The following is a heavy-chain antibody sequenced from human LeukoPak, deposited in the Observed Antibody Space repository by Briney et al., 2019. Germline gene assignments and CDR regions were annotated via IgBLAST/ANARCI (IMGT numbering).Heavy chain of an antibody. CDR1: GGSISSYY. V-gene: IGHV4-4*07. CDR2: IYTSGST. J-gene: IGHJ4*02. CDR3: ARTLVGYCTNGVCSTYFDY. D-gene: IGHD2-8*01. Sequence: SETLSLTCTVSGGSISSYYWSWIRQPAGKGLEWIGRIYTSGSTNYNPSLKSRVTMSVDTSENQFSLKLSSVTAADTAVYYCARTLVGYCTNGVCSTYFDYWGQGTLVTVSS.